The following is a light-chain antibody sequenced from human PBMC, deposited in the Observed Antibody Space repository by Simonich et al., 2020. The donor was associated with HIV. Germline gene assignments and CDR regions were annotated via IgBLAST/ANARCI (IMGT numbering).Light chain of an antibody. CDR1: QSVSRY. CDR3: QQYGSSPPYT. Sequence: EVVLTQSPATLSLSPGERATLSCRASQSVSRYLAWYQQKPGQAPRLLIYDASNGATGIPARFSGSGSGTDFTLTISRLEPEDFAVYYCQQYGSSPPYTFGQGTKLEIK. V-gene: IGKV3-20*01. J-gene: IGKJ2*01. CDR2: DAS.